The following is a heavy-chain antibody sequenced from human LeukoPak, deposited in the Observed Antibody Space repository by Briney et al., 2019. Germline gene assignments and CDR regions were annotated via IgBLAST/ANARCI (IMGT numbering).Heavy chain of an antibody. CDR2: IYPGDSDT. D-gene: IGHD2-2*01. CDR1: GYSFTSYW. CDR3: ARADIVVVPAAKLAQHYYYYGMDV. Sequence: GESLKISCKGSGYSFTSYWIGWVRQMPGKGLEWMGIIYPGDSDTRYSPSFQGQVTISADKSISTAYLQWSSLKASDTAMYYCARADIVVVPAAKLAQHYYYYGMDVWGQGTTVTVSS. J-gene: IGHJ6*02. V-gene: IGHV5-51*01.